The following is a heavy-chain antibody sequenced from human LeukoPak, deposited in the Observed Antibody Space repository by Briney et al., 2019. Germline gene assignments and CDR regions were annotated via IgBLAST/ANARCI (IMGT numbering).Heavy chain of an antibody. V-gene: IGHV3-30*03. J-gene: IGHJ4*02. Sequence: QPGRSLRLSCAASGFTFSSYGMHWVRQAPGKGLEWVAVISYDGSNKYYADSVKGRFTISRDNSKNTLYLQMNSLRAEDTAVYYCARDPITGTFSYYFDYWGQGTLVTVSS. CDR1: GFTFSSYG. CDR2: ISYDGSNK. D-gene: IGHD1-7*01. CDR3: ARDPITGTFSYYFDY.